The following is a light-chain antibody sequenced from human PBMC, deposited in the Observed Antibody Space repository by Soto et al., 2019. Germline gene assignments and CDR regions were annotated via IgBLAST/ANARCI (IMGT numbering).Light chain of an antibody. Sequence: IVMTQSPATLSVSPGERATLSCRASQSVSNKLAWYQQKPGQAPRLLLYGASTRATGIPARFSGSGSGTEFTLTISSLQSEDFGVYYCQQYNNWPPWTFGQGTKVEIK. CDR3: QQYNNWPPWT. J-gene: IGKJ1*01. CDR1: QSVSNK. V-gene: IGKV3-15*01. CDR2: GAS.